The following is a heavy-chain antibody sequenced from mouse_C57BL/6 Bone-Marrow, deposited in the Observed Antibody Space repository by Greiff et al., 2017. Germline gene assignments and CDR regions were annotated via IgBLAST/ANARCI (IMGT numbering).Heavy chain of an antibody. CDR3: ARFDMVRAMDY. CDR2: IHPNSGST. Sequence: QVQLQQPGAELVKPGASVKLSCKASGYTFTSYWMHWVKQRPGQGLEWIGMIHPNSGSTNYNEKFKSKATLTVDKSSSTAYMQLSSLTSEDSAVYYCARFDMVRAMDYWGQGTSVTVAS. V-gene: IGHV1-64*01. CDR1: GYTFTSYW. D-gene: IGHD2-2*01. J-gene: IGHJ4*01.